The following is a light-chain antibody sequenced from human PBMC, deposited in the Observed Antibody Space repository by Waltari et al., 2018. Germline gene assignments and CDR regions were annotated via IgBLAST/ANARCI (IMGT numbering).Light chain of an antibody. V-gene: IGKV1-39*01. CDR3: QQSFTTPLT. CDR1: QSISSY. Sequence: DVQMTQSPSSLSASLGDRVTITCRAGQSISSYLNWHQQKPGMAPKLLIYASSTLQTGVPSRFSGSGSGTDFTLTISSLQPEDFATYYCQQSFTTPLTFGGGTKVEIK. CDR2: ASS. J-gene: IGKJ4*01.